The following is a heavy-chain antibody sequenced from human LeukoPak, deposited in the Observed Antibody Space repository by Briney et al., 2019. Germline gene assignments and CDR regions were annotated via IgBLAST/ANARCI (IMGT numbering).Heavy chain of an antibody. CDR1: GFTFSSYG. V-gene: IGHV3-33*01. J-gene: IGHJ4*02. CDR2: IWYDGSNK. CDR3: ARAYSSSSQPFDY. Sequence: PGGSLRLSCAASGFTFSSYGMHWVRQAPGKGLEWVAVIWYDGSNKYYADSVEGRFTISRDNSKNTLYLQMNSLRAEDTAVYYCARAYSSSSQPFDYWGQGTLVTVSS. D-gene: IGHD6-6*01.